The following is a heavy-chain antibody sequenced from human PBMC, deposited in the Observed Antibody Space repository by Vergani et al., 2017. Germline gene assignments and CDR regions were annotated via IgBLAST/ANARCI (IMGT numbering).Heavy chain of an antibody. V-gene: IGHV4-31*03. J-gene: IGHJ6*03. CDR1: CGSISSGGYY. D-gene: IGHD3-10*02. Sequence: QVQLQESGPGLVKPSQTLSLTRTVSCGSISSGGYYWSWIRQHPGKGLEWIGYIYYSGSTYYNPSLKSRVTISVDTSKNQFSLKLSSVTAADTAVYYCAGKRYRMYGDAGPYYYYYMDVWGKGTTVTVSS. CDR3: AGKRYRMYGDAGPYYYYYMDV. CDR2: IYYSGST.